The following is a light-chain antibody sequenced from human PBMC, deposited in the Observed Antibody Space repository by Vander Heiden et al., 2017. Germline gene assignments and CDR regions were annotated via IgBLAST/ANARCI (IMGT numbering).Light chain of an antibody. J-gene: IGLJ3*02. CDR1: RPRSRYG. CDR2: PNSDGSH. Sequence: LVLSPSPSTSAPPGYSGKLNCTLIRPRSRYGTPWPQQQPAKGPRFLMKPNSDGSHSTGVGIPDCFSGSSSAAARYLTISSLQSEDEADYYCKTWGTGIGVFGGGTKLTVL. CDR3: KTWGTGIGV. V-gene: IGLV4-69*01.